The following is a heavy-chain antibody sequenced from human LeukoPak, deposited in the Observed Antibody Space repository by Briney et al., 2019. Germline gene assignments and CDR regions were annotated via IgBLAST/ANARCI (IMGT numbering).Heavy chain of an antibody. J-gene: IGHJ4*02. V-gene: IGHV4-39*07. CDR2: IYYSGST. D-gene: IGHD1-26*01. Sequence: TSETLSLTCTVSGGSISSSSYYWGWIRQPPGKGLEWIGSIYYSGSTYYNPSLKSRVTISVDTSKNQFSLKLSSVAAADTAVYYCARTSGSYWWESCDHWGRGTLVTVSS. CDR3: ARTSGSYWWESCDH. CDR1: GGSISSSSYY.